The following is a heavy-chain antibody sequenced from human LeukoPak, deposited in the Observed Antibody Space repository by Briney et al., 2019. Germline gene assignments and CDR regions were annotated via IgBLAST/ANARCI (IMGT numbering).Heavy chain of an antibody. Sequence: GESLKISCKGSGYSFTSYWIGWVRQMPGKGLEWMGIIYPGDSDTRYSPSFQGQVTISADKSISTAYLQWSSLKASDTAMYYCARHLNGDYGGPNGMDVWGQGTTVTVSS. J-gene: IGHJ6*02. CDR1: GYSFTSYW. CDR2: IYPGDSDT. V-gene: IGHV5-51*01. CDR3: ARHLNGDYGGPNGMDV. D-gene: IGHD4-17*01.